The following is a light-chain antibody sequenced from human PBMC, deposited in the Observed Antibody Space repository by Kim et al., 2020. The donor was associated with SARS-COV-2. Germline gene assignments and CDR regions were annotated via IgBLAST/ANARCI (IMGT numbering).Light chain of an antibody. CDR1: QSISSW. J-gene: IGKJ1*01. CDR3: QQYETYSWT. CDR2: DAS. Sequence: DIQMTQSPSTLSASVGDRVTITCRASQSISSWLAWYQHKPGKAPEVLIYDASSLESGVPSRFSGSGSGTEFTLTISSLQPDDFATYHCQQYETYSWTYGQGTKVDIK. V-gene: IGKV1-5*01.